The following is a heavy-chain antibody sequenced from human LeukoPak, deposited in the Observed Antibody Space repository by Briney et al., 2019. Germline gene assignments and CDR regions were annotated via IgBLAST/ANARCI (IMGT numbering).Heavy chain of an antibody. Sequence: GGSLRLSCAASGFTFSSYWVIWVRQAPGRGLEWVANIKQDGSEKYYVDSVKGRFTISRDNAKNSLYLQMNSLRAEDTAVYSCARGPPSIYGGVNWYFDLWGRGTLVTVSS. J-gene: IGHJ2*01. V-gene: IGHV3-7*04. CDR1: GFTFSSYW. CDR2: IKQDGSEK. D-gene: IGHD4-23*01. CDR3: ARGPPSIYGGVNWYFDL.